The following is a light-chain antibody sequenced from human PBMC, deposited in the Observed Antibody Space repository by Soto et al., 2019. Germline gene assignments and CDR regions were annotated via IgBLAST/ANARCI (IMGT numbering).Light chain of an antibody. CDR1: QSISTW. Sequence: DIQMTQSPSTLSASVGDRVTITCLASQSISTWLAWYQQKPGKAPKLLIYSASDLESGVPSRFSGSGFGTEFNLTITSLQPDDFAPYYCQKYNSYSTSGPAKFGKGTKVDI. CDR3: QKYNSYSTSGPAK. V-gene: IGKV1-5*03. CDR2: SAS. J-gene: IGKJ1*01.